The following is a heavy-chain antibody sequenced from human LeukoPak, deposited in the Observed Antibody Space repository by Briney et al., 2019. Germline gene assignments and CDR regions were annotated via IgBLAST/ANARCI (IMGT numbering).Heavy chain of an antibody. Sequence: SVKVSCKASGGTFSSYAISWVRQAPGQGLEWMGRIIPILGIANYAQKFQGRVTITADKSTSIAYMELSSLRSEDTAVYYCARDTPIYCSSTSCYTRKGFDIWGQGTMVTVSS. CDR2: IIPILGIA. V-gene: IGHV1-69*04. D-gene: IGHD2-2*02. CDR1: GGTFSSYA. CDR3: ARDTPIYCSSTSCYTRKGFDI. J-gene: IGHJ3*02.